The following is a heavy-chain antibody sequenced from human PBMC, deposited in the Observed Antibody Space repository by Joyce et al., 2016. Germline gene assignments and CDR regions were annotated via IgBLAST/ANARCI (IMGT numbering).Heavy chain of an antibody. V-gene: IGHV3-49*03. J-gene: IGHJ4*02. Sequence: EVQLVESGGGLVQPGRSLRLSCTASGFTFGDYPMSWFRQAPGKGLEWVGFIRSKAYGGTTEYAESVKGRFTISRDDSKSIAYLQMNSLKTEVTAVYYCTRDLRYFQRYYFDYWGQGTLVTVSS. CDR1: GFTFGDYP. CDR2: IRSKAYGGTT. CDR3: TRDLRYFQRYYFDY. D-gene: IGHD3-9*01.